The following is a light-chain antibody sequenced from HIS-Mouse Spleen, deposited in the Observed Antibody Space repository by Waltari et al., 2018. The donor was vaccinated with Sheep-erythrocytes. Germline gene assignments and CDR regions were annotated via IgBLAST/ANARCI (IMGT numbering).Light chain of an antibody. Sequence: QSALTQPRSVSGSPGQSVTISCTGTSSDVGAYNYVSWYQKHPGKATKLMIYDVSKRPSGVPDRLSSSKSGKPASLTISGLQAEDEADYYCCSYAGSYNHVFATGTKVTVL. CDR2: DVS. CDR1: SSDVGAYNY. CDR3: CSYAGSYNHV. J-gene: IGLJ1*01. V-gene: IGLV2-11*01.